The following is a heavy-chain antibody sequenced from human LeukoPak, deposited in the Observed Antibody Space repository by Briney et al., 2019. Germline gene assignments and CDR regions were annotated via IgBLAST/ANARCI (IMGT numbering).Heavy chain of an antibody. CDR2: IKEDGSET. V-gene: IGHV3-7*01. J-gene: IGHJ4*02. D-gene: IGHD3-10*01. CDR3: ARPLFGAISPGY. Sequence: GWSLTLSCAASGFSFSSHWMTWVRQAPGRGREGVANIKEDGSETFYGDSVNGRFTISRDNAENSLNLQMNNLRPEDTAMYYCARPLFGAISPGYWGQGTLVTVSS. CDR1: GFSFSSHW.